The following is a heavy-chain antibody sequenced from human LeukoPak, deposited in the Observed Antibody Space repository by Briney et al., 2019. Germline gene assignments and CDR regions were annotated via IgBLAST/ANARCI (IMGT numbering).Heavy chain of an antibody. CDR1: GYTFTSYG. J-gene: IGHJ4*02. D-gene: IGHD5-24*01. V-gene: IGHV1-18*01. CDR3: ARVSTKKDGYNFGY. Sequence: ASVKVSCKASGYTFTSYGISWVRQAPGQGLEWMGWISAYNGNTNYAQKFQGRVTMTRDTSISTAYMELSRLRSDDTAVYYCARVSTKKDGYNFGYWGQGTLVTVSS. CDR2: ISAYNGNT.